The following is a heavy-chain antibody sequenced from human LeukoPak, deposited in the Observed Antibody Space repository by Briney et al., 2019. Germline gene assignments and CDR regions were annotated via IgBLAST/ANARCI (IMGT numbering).Heavy chain of an antibody. J-gene: IGHJ4*02. CDR3: AKPHSSGWFYFDY. CDR1: GFTFSSYD. V-gene: IGHV3-13*01. CDR2: IGTAGDT. Sequence: GGSLRLSCAASGFTFSSYDMHWVRQATGKSLEWVSAIGTAGDTYYPGSVKGRFTISRDNSKNTLYLQMNYLRAEDTAIYYCAKPHSSGWFYFDYWGQGTLVTVSS. D-gene: IGHD6-19*01.